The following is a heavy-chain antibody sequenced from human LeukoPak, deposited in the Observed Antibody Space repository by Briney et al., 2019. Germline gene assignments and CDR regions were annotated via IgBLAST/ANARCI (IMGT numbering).Heavy chain of an antibody. Sequence: ASVKVSCKASGYTFTSYYMHWVRQAPGHGLEWMGIINSSGGGTSYAQKFQGRVTMTRDTPTSTVYMELSSLRSEDTAVYYCARGDQAPWNDGDGVLYWGQGTLVTVSS. D-gene: IGHD1-1*01. V-gene: IGHV1-46*01. CDR1: GYTFTSYY. CDR2: INSSGGGT. J-gene: IGHJ4*02. CDR3: ARGDQAPWNDGDGVLY.